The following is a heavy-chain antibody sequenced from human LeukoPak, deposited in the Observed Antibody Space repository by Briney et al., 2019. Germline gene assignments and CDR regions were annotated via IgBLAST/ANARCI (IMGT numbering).Heavy chain of an antibody. CDR2: INHSGST. Sequence: SETLSLTCAVYGGSFSGCYWSWIRQPPGKGLEWIGEINHSGSTNYNPSLKSRVTISVDTSKNQFSLKLSSVTAADTAVYCCARRRLGAARPLDYWGQGTLVTVSS. CDR1: GGSFSGCY. J-gene: IGHJ4*02. CDR3: ARRRLGAARPLDY. V-gene: IGHV4-34*01. D-gene: IGHD6-6*01.